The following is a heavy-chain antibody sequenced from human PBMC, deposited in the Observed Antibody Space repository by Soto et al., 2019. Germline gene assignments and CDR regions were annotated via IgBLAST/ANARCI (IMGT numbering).Heavy chain of an antibody. CDR2: IYYSGSA. D-gene: IGHD3-10*01. J-gene: IGHJ6*02. CDR1: GDTVTSVSDY. Sequence: SETLSLTCTVSGDTVTSVSDYWSWIRQPPGKGLEWIGYIYYSGSADYNPSLGSRVTISIDTSKNQFSLKLTSVTAADTAVYYCARGVGFGYYYYHMDLWGQGTTVTVSS. CDR3: ARGVGFGYYYYHMDL. V-gene: IGHV4-61*01.